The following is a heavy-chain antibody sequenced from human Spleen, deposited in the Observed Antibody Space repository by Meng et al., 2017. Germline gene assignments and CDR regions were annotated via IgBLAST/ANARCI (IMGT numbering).Heavy chain of an antibody. V-gene: IGHV3-15*01. Sequence: GESLKISCAASGFTFSNAWMSWVRQAPGKGLEWVGRIKSKTDGGTTDYAAPEKGSFTISRDDSKNTLSLQMNSLKTEDTAVYYCTSGGVDDRWWFGTQDAVDIWGQGTMVTVSS. CDR3: TSGGVDDRWWFGTQDAVDI. CDR1: GFTFSNAW. D-gene: IGHD3-10*01. J-gene: IGHJ3*02. CDR2: IKSKTDGGTT.